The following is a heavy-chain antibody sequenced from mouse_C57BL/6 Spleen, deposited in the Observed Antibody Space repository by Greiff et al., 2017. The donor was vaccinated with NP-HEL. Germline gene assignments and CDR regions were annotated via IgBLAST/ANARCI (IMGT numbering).Heavy chain of an antibody. V-gene: IGHV1-69*01. CDR1: GYTFTSYW. CDR3: ARGGLTGTGYYFDD. CDR2: IDPSDSYT. Sequence: QVQLQQPGAELVMPGASVKLSCKASGYTFTSYWMHWVKQRPGQGLEWIGEIDPSDSYTNYNQKFKGKSTLTVDKSSSTAYMQLSSLTSEDSAVYYCARGGLTGTGYYFDDWGQGTTLTVSS. J-gene: IGHJ2*01. D-gene: IGHD4-1*01.